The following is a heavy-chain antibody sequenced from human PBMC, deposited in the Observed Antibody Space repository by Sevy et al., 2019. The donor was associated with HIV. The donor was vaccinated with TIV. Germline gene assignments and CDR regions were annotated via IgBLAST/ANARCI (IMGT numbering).Heavy chain of an antibody. Sequence: QLGGSLRLSCAASGFTFSKYWMSWVRQAPGKGLEWVANINQDGSEKYYVDSVKGRFTISRDNGKNSLYLQMNSLRAEDTAVYYCARETGSSHFDYWGQGTLVTVSS. CDR2: INQDGSEK. D-gene: IGHD3-10*01. V-gene: IGHV3-7*01. CDR3: ARETGSSHFDY. CDR1: GFTFSKYW. J-gene: IGHJ4*02.